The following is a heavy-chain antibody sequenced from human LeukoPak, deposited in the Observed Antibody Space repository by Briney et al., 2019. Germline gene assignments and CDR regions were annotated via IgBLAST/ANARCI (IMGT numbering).Heavy chain of an antibody. J-gene: IGHJ3*02. Sequence: PGESLRLSCAGSGFTFSSYSMNWVRQAPGKGLEWVSSITSSGNYISYADSVKGRFTISRGNAKNSLYLQMNSLRAEDTAVYYCARGFDAFDIWGQGTMVTVSS. CDR2: ITSSGNYI. V-gene: IGHV3-21*01. CDR3: ARGFDAFDI. D-gene: IGHD3-10*01. CDR1: GFTFSSYS.